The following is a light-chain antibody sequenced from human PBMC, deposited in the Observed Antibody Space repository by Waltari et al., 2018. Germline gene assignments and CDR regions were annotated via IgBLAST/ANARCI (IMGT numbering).Light chain of an antibody. CDR2: EVS. J-gene: IGLJ2*01. CDR1: SRDIGYYDY. V-gene: IGLV2-8*01. CDR3: SSYADSNPVV. Sequence: QSALTQPPSASGSPGQSVTISCTGPSRDIGYYDYVSWYQQHPGEAPKLLIYEVSERPSGVPDRFSGSKSGTTASLTVSGLQSEDEAHYYCSSYADSNPVVFGGGTKLTVL.